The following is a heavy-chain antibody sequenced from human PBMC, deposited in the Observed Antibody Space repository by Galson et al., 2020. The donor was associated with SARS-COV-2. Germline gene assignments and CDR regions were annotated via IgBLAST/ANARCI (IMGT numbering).Heavy chain of an antibody. J-gene: IGHJ6*02. D-gene: IGHD3-10*01. Sequence: PSETLSLTCSVSGASVASTTYYWIWIRQPPGKGLEWIGYINYSGSTTHNPSLKSRVTMSADKSKNHFSLKLSSVTAADTGVYFCARGQFYYYYGLDVWGLGTTVTVSS. CDR1: GASVASTTYY. CDR2: INYSGST. CDR3: ARGQFYYYYGLDV. V-gene: IGHV4-61*03.